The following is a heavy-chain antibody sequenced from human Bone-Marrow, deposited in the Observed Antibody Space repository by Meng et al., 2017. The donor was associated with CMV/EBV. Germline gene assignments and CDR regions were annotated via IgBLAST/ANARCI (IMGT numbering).Heavy chain of an antibody. D-gene: IGHD1-26*01. V-gene: IGHV4-39*07. CDR2: IYYSGST. Sequence: CTVSGGSISSSSYYWGWIRQPPGKGLEWIGSIYYSGSTYYNPSLKSRVTISVDTSKNQFSLKLSSVTAADTAVYYCARRVVGSAFDYWGQGTLVTVSS. CDR1: GGSISSSSYY. J-gene: IGHJ4*02. CDR3: ARRVVGSAFDY.